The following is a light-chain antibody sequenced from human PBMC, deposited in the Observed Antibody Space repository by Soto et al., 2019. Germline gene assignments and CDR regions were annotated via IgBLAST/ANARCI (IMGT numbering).Light chain of an antibody. CDR3: SSYKSSSTLPYV. CDR1: SSDVGGYNL. CDR2: DVN. J-gene: IGLJ1*01. V-gene: IGLV2-14*01. Sequence: QSALTQPASVSGSPGQSITISCTGTSSDVGGYNLVSWYQQYPDKAPKLMIFDVNTRPSGVSNRFSGSKSGNTAALTIPGRQAEDEADYYCSSYKSSSTLPYVFGTGTKLTVL.